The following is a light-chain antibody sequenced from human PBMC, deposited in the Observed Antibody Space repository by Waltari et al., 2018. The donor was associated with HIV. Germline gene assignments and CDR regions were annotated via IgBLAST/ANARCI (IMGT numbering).Light chain of an antibody. V-gene: IGLV2-14*01. Sequence: SALTQPASVSGSPGQSITISCTGTSSDVGGYNYDSWYQQHPGKAPKLMIYDVSNRPSGVSNRFSGSKSGNTASLTISGLQAEDEADYYCSSYTSSSRVFGGGTKLTVL. CDR2: DVS. J-gene: IGLJ2*01. CDR1: SSDVGGYNY. CDR3: SSYTSSSRV.